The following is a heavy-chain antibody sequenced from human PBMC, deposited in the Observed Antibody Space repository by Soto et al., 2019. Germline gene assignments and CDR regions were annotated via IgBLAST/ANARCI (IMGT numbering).Heavy chain of an antibody. J-gene: IGHJ6*02. CDR3: ARRPWPYSSSWYGARHYYYYGMDV. Sequence: SETLSRTCAVYGGSFSCYYWSWSRQPPGKGLEWIGEINHSGSTNYNPSLKSRVTISVDTSKNQFSLKLSSVTAADTAVYYCARRPWPYSSSWYGARHYYYYGMDVCGQGTTVTFSS. CDR1: GGSFSCYY. CDR2: INHSGST. V-gene: IGHV4-34*01. D-gene: IGHD6-13*01.